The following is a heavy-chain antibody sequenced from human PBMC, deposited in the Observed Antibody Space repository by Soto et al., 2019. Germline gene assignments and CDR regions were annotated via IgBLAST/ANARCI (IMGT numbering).Heavy chain of an antibody. D-gene: IGHD3-3*02. J-gene: IGHJ4*02. V-gene: IGHV1-46*01. CDR2: INPASGST. CDR3: ARDLAGGDH. CDR1: GYTFTHYY. Sequence: QVQLVQSGAEVKKPGASVKVSCRTSGYTFTHYYIHWVRQAPGQGLEWLGIINPASGSTNYAQDFQGRVTLTMDTSTTTVYMELRGLRAEDSAIFYCARDLAGGDHWGQGTLVTVSS.